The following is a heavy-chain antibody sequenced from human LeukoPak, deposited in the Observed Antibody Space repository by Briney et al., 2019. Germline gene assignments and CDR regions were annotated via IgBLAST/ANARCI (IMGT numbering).Heavy chain of an antibody. CDR1: GFTFSNHD. CDR2: ITSAYGT. V-gene: IGHV3-23*01. CDR3: AKDITGTL. J-gene: IGHJ4*02. D-gene: IGHD1/OR15-1a*01. Sequence: GGSLRLSCAASGFTFSNHDITWIRQAPGKGLEWVSTITSAYGTYYADSVKGRFTISRDNSKNTLYLQMNGLRAEDTAVYFCAKDITGTLWGQGTLVTVSS.